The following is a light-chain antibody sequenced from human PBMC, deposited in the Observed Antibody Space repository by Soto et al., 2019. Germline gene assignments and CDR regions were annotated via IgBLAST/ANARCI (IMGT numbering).Light chain of an antibody. Sequence: QSALAQPASVSGSPGQSITISCTGTSSDIGGYNYVSWYQQHPGKVPKLMIFEVSNRPSGVSYRFSGSKSGNTASLTISGLQAEDEDDYYCSPYTGSSTLYVFGTGTKVTVL. CDR3: SPYTGSSTLYV. J-gene: IGLJ1*01. V-gene: IGLV2-14*01. CDR1: SSDIGGYNY. CDR2: EVS.